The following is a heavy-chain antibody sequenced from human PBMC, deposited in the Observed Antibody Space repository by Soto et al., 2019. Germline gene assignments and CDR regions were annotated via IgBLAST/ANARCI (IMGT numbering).Heavy chain of an antibody. CDR3: ARHSKEFSCSAGHRYVH. V-gene: IGHV4-59*08. CDR2: IYYSGST. CDR1: GGSISSYY. Sequence: SETLSLTCTVSGGSISSYYWSWIRQPPGKGLEWIGYIYYSGSTNYNPSLKSRVTISVDTSKNQFSLKLSSVTAADTAVYYCARHSKEFSCSAGHRYVHWGQGTLVTVSS. J-gene: IGHJ4*02. D-gene: IGHD6-6*01.